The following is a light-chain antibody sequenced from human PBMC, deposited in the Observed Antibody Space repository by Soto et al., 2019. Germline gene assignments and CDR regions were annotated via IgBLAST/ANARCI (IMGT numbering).Light chain of an antibody. CDR2: ENN. CDR3: GTWDSSLSALYV. V-gene: IGLV1-51*02. Sequence: SALTQPPSVSAAPGQKVTISCSGSSSNIGNNYVSWYQQLPGTAPKLLIYENNKRPSGIPDRFSGSKSGTSATLGITGHQTGDEADYYCGTWDSSLSALYVFGTGTKVTVL. J-gene: IGLJ1*01. CDR1: SSNIGNNY.